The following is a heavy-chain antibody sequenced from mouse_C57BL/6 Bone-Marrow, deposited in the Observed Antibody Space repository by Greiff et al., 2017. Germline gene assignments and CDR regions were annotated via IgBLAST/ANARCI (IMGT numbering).Heavy chain of an antibody. D-gene: IGHD1-1*01. CDR3: ARPVYGYYFDY. V-gene: IGHV5-9*01. CDR1: GFTFSSYT. Sequence: VMLVESGGGLVKPGGSLKLSCAASGFTFSSYTMSWVRQTPEKRLEWVATISGGGGNTYYPDSVKGRFTISRDNAKNTLYLQMSSLRSEDTALYYCARPVYGYYFDYWGQGTTLTVSS. CDR2: ISGGGGNT. J-gene: IGHJ2*01.